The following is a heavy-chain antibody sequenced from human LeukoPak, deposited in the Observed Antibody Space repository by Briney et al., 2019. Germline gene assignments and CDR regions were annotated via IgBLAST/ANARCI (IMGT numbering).Heavy chain of an antibody. D-gene: IGHD4-17*01. CDR3: ARDWGRYGDYVGYFDY. Sequence: SETLSLTCTVSGGSISSSSYYWGWIRQPPGKGLEWIGSIYYSGSTYYNPSLKSRVTISVDTSKNQFSLKLSSVTAADTAVYYCARDWGRYGDYVGYFDYWGQGTLVTVSS. J-gene: IGHJ4*02. CDR2: IYYSGST. CDR1: GGSISSSSYY. V-gene: IGHV4-39*07.